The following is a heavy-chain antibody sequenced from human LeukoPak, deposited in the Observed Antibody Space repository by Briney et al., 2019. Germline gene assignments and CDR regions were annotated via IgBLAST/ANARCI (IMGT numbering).Heavy chain of an antibody. CDR1: GFTFSSYA. J-gene: IGHJ4*02. Sequence: PGGSLRLSCAASGFTFSSYAMSWARQAPGKGLEWVSAISGSGGSTYYADSVKGRFTISRDNSKNTLYLQMNSLRAEDTAVYYCATVVVPAGYYFDYWGQGTLVAVSS. CDR2: ISGSGGST. V-gene: IGHV3-23*01. CDR3: ATVVVPAGYYFDY. D-gene: IGHD2-2*01.